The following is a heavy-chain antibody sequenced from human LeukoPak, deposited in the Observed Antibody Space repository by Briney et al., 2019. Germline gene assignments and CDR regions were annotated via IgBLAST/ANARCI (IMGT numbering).Heavy chain of an antibody. CDR3: ARGEQQLVTDDIWFDP. V-gene: IGHV1-2*02. Sequence: APVRVSCKASGYTFTGYYMHWVRQAPGQGLEWMGWINPNSGGTNYAQKFQGRVTMTRDTSISTAYMELSRLRSDDTAVYYCARGEQQLVTDDIWFDPWGQGTLVTVSS. J-gene: IGHJ5*02. D-gene: IGHD6-13*01. CDR1: GYTFTGYY. CDR2: INPNSGGT.